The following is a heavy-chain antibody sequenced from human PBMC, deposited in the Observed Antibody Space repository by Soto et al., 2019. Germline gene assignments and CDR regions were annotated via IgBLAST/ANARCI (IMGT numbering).Heavy chain of an antibody. D-gene: IGHD3-3*01. CDR2: IYPGDSDT. CDR1: GYSFTSYW. V-gene: IGHV5-51*01. J-gene: IGHJ6*02. CDR3: ARSQGDFLVYYGMDV. Sequence: GESLKISCKGSGYSFTSYWIGWVRQMPGKGLEWMGIIYPGDSDTRYSPSFQGQVTISADKSISTAYLQWSSLKASDTAMYYCARSQGDFLVYYGMDVWGQGTTVTVSS.